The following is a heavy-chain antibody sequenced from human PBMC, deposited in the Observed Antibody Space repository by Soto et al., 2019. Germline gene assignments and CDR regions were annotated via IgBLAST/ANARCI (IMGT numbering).Heavy chain of an antibody. D-gene: IGHD3-22*01. CDR1: GGSISSGGYY. V-gene: IGHV4-31*03. CDR3: ARYQPLTMIVAYYFDY. Sequence: QVQLQESGPGLVKPSQTLSLTCTVSGGSISSGGYYWSWIRQHPGKGLEWIGYIYYSGSTYYNPSLKSRVTISVDTSKNQFSLKLSSVTAADTAVYYCARYQPLTMIVAYYFDYWGQGTLVTVSS. CDR2: IYYSGST. J-gene: IGHJ4*02.